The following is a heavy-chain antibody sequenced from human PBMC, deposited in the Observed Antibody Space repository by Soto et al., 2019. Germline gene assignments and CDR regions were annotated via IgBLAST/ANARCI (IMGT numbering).Heavy chain of an antibody. CDR1: GYTFTSYY. Sequence: ASVEVSCKASGYTFTSYYMHWVRQAPGQGLEWMGIINPSGGSTSYAQKFQGRVTMTRDTSTSTVYMELSSLRSEDTAVYYRARVTAPDPYYFDYWGQGTLITVST. V-gene: IGHV1-46*01. CDR2: INPSGGST. D-gene: IGHD5-18*01. J-gene: IGHJ4*02. CDR3: ARVTAPDPYYFDY.